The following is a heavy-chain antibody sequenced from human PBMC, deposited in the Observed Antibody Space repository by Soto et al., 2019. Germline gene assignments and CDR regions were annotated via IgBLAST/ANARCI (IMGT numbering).Heavy chain of an antibody. Sequence: GGSLRLSCAASGFTFSSYGMNWVRQAPGKGLEWVSFISYDGGNKYYGDSVKGRFTISRDNSKNTLYLQMNSLRAEDTAVYWCAKDYTASYDLWGQGTLVTVSS. CDR3: AKDYTASYDL. D-gene: IGHD1-1*01. CDR1: GFTFSSYG. V-gene: IGHV3-30*18. J-gene: IGHJ4*02. CDR2: ISYDGGNK.